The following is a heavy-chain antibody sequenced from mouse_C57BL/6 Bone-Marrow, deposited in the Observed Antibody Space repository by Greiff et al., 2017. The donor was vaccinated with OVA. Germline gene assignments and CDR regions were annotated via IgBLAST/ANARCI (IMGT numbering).Heavy chain of an antibody. Sequence: VKLVESGPGLVQPSQSLSITCTVSGFSLTSYGVHWVRQSPGKGLEWLGVIWRGGSTDYNAAFMSRLSITKDNSKSQVFFKMNSLQADDTAIYYCAKSRGYDPYYAMDYWGQGTSVTVSS. V-gene: IGHV2-5*01. CDR1: GFSLTSYG. CDR3: AKSRGYDPYYAMDY. J-gene: IGHJ4*01. D-gene: IGHD2-2*01. CDR2: IWRGGST.